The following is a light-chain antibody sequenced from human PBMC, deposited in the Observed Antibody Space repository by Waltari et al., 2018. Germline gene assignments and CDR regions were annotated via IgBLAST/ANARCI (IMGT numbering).Light chain of an antibody. Sequence: QSALTQPASVSGSLGQSIIISCTGTDSDVGIYDYVSWYQQHPGKAPRFWIYDVTKGPSGVSARFSGAKSGKTASLTISGLQADDEADYYCSSYSSDSTPVVFGGGTRVTVL. CDR2: DVT. CDR3: SSYSSDSTPVV. J-gene: IGLJ2*01. CDR1: DSDVGIYDY. V-gene: IGLV2-14*03.